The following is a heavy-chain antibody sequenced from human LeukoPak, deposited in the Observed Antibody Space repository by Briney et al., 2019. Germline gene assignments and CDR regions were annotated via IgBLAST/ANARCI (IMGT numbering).Heavy chain of an antibody. CDR3: AKSIPPAAAVFDY. V-gene: IGHV3-23*01. Sequence: GRSLRLSCAASGFTFSRFAMSSVSQAPGKGLEWVSAMSGSGDCTSYADCVKGRFTISRDNSKNTLYLQMNSLRAEDTAVYYCAKSIPPAAAVFDYWGQGTLVTVSS. J-gene: IGHJ4*02. CDR1: GFTFSRFA. CDR2: MSGSGDCT. D-gene: IGHD2-2*01.